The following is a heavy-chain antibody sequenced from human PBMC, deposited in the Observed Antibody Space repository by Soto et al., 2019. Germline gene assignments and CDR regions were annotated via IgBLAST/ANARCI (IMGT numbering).Heavy chain of an antibody. CDR1: GGTFSSYA. D-gene: IGHD2-15*01. V-gene: IGHV1-69*06. J-gene: IGHJ5*02. CDR2: IIPIFGTA. Sequence: QVQLVQSGAEVKKPGSSVKVSCKASGGTFSSYAISWVRQAPGQGLEWMGGIIPIFGTANYAQKFQGRVTITADKSTSTAYMELRSLRSEDTAVYYCATDCRGGSCSPYNWFDPWGQGTLVTVSS. CDR3: ATDCRGGSCSPYNWFDP.